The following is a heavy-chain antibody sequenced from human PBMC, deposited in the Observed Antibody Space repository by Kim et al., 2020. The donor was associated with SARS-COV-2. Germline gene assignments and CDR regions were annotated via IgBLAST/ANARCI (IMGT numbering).Heavy chain of an antibody. CDR2: IIPIFGTA. D-gene: IGHD3-22*01. CDR1: GGTFSSYA. CDR3: ARDTTYYYDSSGSIRAGMDY. J-gene: IGHJ4*02. Sequence: SVKVSCKASGGTFSSYAISWVRQAPGQGLEWMGGIIPIFGTANYAQKFQGRVTITADESTSTAYMELSSLRSEDTAVYYCARDTTYYYDSSGSIRAGMDYWGQGTLVTVSS. V-gene: IGHV1-69*13.